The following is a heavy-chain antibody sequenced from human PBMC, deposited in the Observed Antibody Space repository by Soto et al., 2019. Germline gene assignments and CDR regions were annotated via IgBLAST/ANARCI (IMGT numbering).Heavy chain of an antibody. CDR1: GFTFSSYA. V-gene: IGHV3-23*01. D-gene: IGHD3-3*01. CDR3: AKDAYDFWSGTTGFDY. J-gene: IGHJ4*02. CDR2: ISGSGGST. Sequence: GGSLRLSCAASGFTFSSYAMSWVRQAPGKGLEWVSAISGSGGSTYYADSVKGRFTISRDNSKNTLYLQMNSLRAEDTAVYYCAKDAYDFWSGTTGFDYWGQGTLVTVS.